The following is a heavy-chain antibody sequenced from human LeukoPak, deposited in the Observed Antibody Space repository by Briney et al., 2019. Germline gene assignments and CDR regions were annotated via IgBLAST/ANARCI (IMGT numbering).Heavy chain of an antibody. J-gene: IGHJ4*02. CDR1: GYTFTSYD. D-gene: IGHD1-14*01. Sequence: ASVKVSCKASGYTFTSYDINWVRQATGRGLEWMGWMNPNSGNTGYAQKFQGRVTITRNTSISTAYMELSSLRSEDTAVYYCARSNHRGDYFDYWGQGTLVTVSS. CDR3: ARSNHRGDYFDY. V-gene: IGHV1-8*03. CDR2: MNPNSGNT.